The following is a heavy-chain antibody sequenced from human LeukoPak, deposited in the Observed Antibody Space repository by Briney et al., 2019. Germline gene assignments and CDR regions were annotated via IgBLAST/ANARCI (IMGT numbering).Heavy chain of an antibody. D-gene: IGHD3-10*01. CDR1: GFTFSSYA. J-gene: IGHJ4*02. CDR3: AREDSYYYGSGSYPFDY. CDR2: ISYDGSNK. Sequence: GGSLRLSCAASGFTFSSYAIHWVRQAPGKGLEWVAVISYDGSNKYYADSVRGRFTISRDNSKNTLHLQMISLRAEDTAVYYCAREDSYYYGSGSYPFDYWGQGTLVTVSS. V-gene: IGHV3-30-3*01.